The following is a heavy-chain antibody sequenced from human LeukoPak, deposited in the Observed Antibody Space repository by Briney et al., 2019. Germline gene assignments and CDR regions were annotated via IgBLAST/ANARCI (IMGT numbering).Heavy chain of an antibody. CDR1: GFTASSNY. J-gene: IGHJ4*02. CDR2: IYSGGST. D-gene: IGHD6-13*01. Sequence: GGSLRLSCAASGFTASSNYMSWVRQAPGKGLEWVSVIYSGGSTYYADSVKGRFTISRDNSKNTLYLQMNSLRAEDTAVYYCASAYSSNWYTTFDYWGQGTLVTVSS. CDR3: ASAYSSNWYTTFDY. V-gene: IGHV3-53*01.